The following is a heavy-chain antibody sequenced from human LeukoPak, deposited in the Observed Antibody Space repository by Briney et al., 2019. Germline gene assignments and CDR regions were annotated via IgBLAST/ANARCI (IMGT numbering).Heavy chain of an antibody. D-gene: IGHD1-26*01. CDR1: GYTLAELS. CDR3: ATARWELSAYGMDV. J-gene: IGHJ6*02. Sequence: ASVKVSCKVSGYTLAELSMHWVRQAPGKGLEWMGGFDPEDGETIYAQKFQGRVTMTEDTSTDTAYMELSSLRSEDTAVYHCATARWELSAYGMDVWGQGTTVTVSS. CDR2: FDPEDGET. V-gene: IGHV1-24*01.